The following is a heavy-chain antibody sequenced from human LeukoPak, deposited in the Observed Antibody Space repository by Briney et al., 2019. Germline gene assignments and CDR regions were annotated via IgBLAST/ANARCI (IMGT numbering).Heavy chain of an antibody. CDR1: GFTFTRYT. V-gene: IGHV3-30*04. D-gene: IGHD2-21*01. CDR2: VLYDGSNK. J-gene: IGHJ4*02. Sequence: GRSLRLSCAASGFTFTRYTMHWVRQAPGKGLEWVAVVLYDGSNKYYADSVKGRFTLSRDNSKNTLSLQMNTRRADDTAVYYCVRDNYGGILDFWGQGTLVTVSS. CDR3: VRDNYGGILDF.